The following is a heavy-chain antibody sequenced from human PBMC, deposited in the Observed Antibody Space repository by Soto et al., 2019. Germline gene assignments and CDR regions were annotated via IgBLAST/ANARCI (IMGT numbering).Heavy chain of an antibody. CDR3: ARGWLKKIAVAGPFDI. J-gene: IGHJ3*02. CDR1: GYTFTSYG. CDR2: ISAYNDNT. D-gene: IGHD6-19*01. Sequence: QVQLVQSGAEVKKPGASMKVSCRASGYTFTSYGISWVRQAPGQGLEWMGWISAYNDNTDFAQNIQGRVTMTTDTSTSTAYMELRSLRSDDTAVYYCARGWLKKIAVAGPFDIWGQGTMVTVSS. V-gene: IGHV1-18*04.